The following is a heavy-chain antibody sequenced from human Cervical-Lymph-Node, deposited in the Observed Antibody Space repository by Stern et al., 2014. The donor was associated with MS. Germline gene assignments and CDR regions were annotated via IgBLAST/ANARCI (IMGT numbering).Heavy chain of an antibody. CDR2: ITATGDST. CDR1: GFTFSNCA. D-gene: IGHD3-16*01. V-gene: IGHV3-23*04. Sequence: EVQLVESGGGLVQPGGSLRLSCAASGFTFSNCAMSWVPQAPGKGLESVSGITATGDSTYYADSVMGRLTISRDNSKNTLYLQMNSLRADDTAVYYCAKDLLCDYPWAPYYFDSWGQGTLVTVSS. J-gene: IGHJ4*02. CDR3: AKDLLCDYPWAPYYFDS.